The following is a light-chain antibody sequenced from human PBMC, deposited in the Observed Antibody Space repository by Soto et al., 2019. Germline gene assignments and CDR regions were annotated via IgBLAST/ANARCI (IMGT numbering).Light chain of an antibody. CDR3: QPYNSYSRT. CDR2: KAS. CDR1: QSLTSW. J-gene: IGKJ1*01. Sequence: DIQMTQSPSTLSASVGDRVTITCRASQSLTSWLAWYQQKPGKAPNLLIYKASTLESGVPSRFSGSGSGTEFTLTISSLQPDDFATYYCQPYNSYSRTFGQGTKVEIK. V-gene: IGKV1-5*03.